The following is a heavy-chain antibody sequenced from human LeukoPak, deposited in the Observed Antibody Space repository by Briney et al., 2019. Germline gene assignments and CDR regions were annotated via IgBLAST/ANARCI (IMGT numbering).Heavy chain of an antibody. CDR1: GDSVSSNSTS. CDR2: AFYRATWYN. D-gene: IGHD6-6*01. V-gene: IGHV6-1*01. J-gene: IGHJ4*02. Sequence: SQTLSLTCAISGDSVSSNSTSWSWIRQSPSRGLEWLGRAFYRATWYNDYAISVKGRITIDPDTSKNQFSLQLNSVTPEDTAVYYCAGGSSLSRNHYYFDYCGRGTLVTVSS. CDR3: AGGSSLSRNHYYFDY.